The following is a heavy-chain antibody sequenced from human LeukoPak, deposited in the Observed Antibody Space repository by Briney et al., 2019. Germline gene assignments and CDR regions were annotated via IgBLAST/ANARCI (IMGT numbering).Heavy chain of an antibody. J-gene: IGHJ4*02. Sequence: PGGSLRLSCAASGFTFSSYEMNWVRQAPGKGLEWVSYISSSGSTIYYADSVKGRFTISRDNSKNTLYLQMNSLRAEDTAVYYCAKTQYYYDSSGYYYFDYWGQGTLVIVSS. CDR3: AKTQYYYDSSGYYYFDY. D-gene: IGHD3-22*01. V-gene: IGHV3-48*03. CDR1: GFTFSSYE. CDR2: ISSSGSTI.